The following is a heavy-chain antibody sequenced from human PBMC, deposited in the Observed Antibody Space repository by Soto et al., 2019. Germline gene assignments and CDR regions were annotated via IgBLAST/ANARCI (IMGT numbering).Heavy chain of an antibody. CDR1: GGSTSSDDY. CDR2: IYYSGNT. Sequence: SETLSVTCTFSGGSTSSDDYWSWIRQPPVKGLEWIGHIYYSGNTDYNPSLKSRLAISIDTSKNQFSLKLSSVTAADTAVYFCAREGGESSDGLYYFDSWGQGSMVTASS. D-gene: IGHD3-16*01. J-gene: IGHJ4*02. CDR3: AREGGESSDGLYYFDS. V-gene: IGHV4-30-4*01.